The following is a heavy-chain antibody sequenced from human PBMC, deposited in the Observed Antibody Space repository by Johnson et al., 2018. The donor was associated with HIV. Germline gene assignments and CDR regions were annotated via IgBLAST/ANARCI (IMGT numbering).Heavy chain of an antibody. CDR3: ARPRIAVLPAGAFDI. J-gene: IGHJ3*02. D-gene: IGHD2-2*01. Sequence: VHLVESGGGVVQPGRSLRLSCAASRFSFKTYTMHWVRQAPGKGLEWVALISNDGSNNYYADSVKGRFTISRDNSKNIVFLQMKSLRVEDTAIYFCARPRIAVLPAGAFDIWGQGTMVTVSS. CDR1: RFSFKTYT. V-gene: IGHV3-30*14. CDR2: ISNDGSNN.